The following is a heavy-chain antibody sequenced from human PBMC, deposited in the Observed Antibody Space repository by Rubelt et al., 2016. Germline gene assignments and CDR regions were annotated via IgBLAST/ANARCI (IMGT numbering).Heavy chain of an antibody. CDR2: IIPIFGTA. Sequence: QVQLVQSGDEVKKPGSSVKVSCKASGGTFSSYAISWVRQAPGPGLEWMGGIIPIFGTANYAQKFQGGVTITADESKSTAYVELSRLRCEDTAGYYCATGGDFGVVIPNWFDPWGQGTLVTVSS. J-gene: IGHJ5*02. CDR3: ATGGDFGVVIPNWFDP. CDR1: GGTFSSYA. D-gene: IGHD3-3*01. V-gene: IGHV1-69*01.